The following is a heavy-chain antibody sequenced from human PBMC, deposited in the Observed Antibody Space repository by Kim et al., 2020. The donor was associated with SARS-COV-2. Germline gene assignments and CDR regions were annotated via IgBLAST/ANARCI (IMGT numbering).Heavy chain of an antibody. D-gene: IGHD5-12*01. CDR2: IDPSDSYT. CDR1: GYSFTSYW. V-gene: IGHV5-10-1*01. Sequence: GESLKISCKGSGYSFTSYWISWVRQMPGKGLEWMGRIDPSDSYTNYSPSFQGHVTISADKSISTAYLQWSSLKASDTAMYYCATRGGGSTVDIVATSYWYFDLWGRGTLVTVSS. J-gene: IGHJ2*01. CDR3: ATRGGGSTVDIVATSYWYFDL.